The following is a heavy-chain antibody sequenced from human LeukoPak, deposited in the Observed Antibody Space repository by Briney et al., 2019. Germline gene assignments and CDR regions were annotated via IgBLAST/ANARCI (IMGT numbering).Heavy chain of an antibody. CDR2: IYSGGST. J-gene: IGHJ4*02. V-gene: IGHV3-66*01. CDR1: GFTFAGFSSYA. Sequence: GGSLRLSCAASGFTFAGFSSYAMSWVRQAPGKGLEWVSVIYSGGSTYYADSVKGRFTISRDNSKNTLYLQMNSLRAEDTAVYYCAREGPYNSSSRAFDYWGQGTLVTVSS. D-gene: IGHD6-13*01. CDR3: AREGPYNSSSRAFDY.